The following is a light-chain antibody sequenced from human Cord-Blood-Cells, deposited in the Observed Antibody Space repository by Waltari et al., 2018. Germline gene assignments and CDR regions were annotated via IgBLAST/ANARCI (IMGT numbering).Light chain of an antibody. CDR1: QSVSSY. Sequence: EIVLTQSPATLSLSPGERATLSCRASQSVSSYLAWYQQKPGQAPRLLMYDATNRATGIRARFSRYRCATDFTLTISSLEAEDFAVYYCQQRSNWPPTFGPGTKVDIK. CDR3: QQRSNWPPT. V-gene: IGKV3-11*01. CDR2: DAT. J-gene: IGKJ3*01.